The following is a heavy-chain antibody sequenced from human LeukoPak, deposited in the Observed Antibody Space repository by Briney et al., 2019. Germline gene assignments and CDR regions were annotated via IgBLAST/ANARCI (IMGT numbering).Heavy chain of an antibody. CDR2: IIPIFGTA. CDR3: ARGKTYYYYMDV. V-gene: IGHV1-69*05. J-gene: IGHJ6*03. CDR1: GGTFSSYA. Sequence: SVKVSCKASGGTFSSYAISLVRQAPGQGLEWMGRIIPIFGTANYAQKFQGRVTITTDESTSTAYMELSSLRSEDTAVYYCARGKTYYYYMDVWGKGTTVTVSS.